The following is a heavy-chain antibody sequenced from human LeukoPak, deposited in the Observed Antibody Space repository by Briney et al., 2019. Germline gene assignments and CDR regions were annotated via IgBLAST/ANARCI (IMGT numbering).Heavy chain of an antibody. CDR1: GGSISSYY. CDR3: ARHFGSAKNWFDP. CDR2: ISYTGTT. Sequence: PSETLSLTCNVSGGSISSYYWSWIRQPPGRGVEWIGYISYTGTTTYTPSLMTRVTITSDTPKNQFSLKLTSVTAADTAVYYCARHFGSAKNWFDPWGQGTLVTVSS. D-gene: IGHD3-16*01. J-gene: IGHJ5*02. V-gene: IGHV4-59*08.